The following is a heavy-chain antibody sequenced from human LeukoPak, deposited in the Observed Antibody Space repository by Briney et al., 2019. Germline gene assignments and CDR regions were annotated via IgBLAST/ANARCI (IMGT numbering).Heavy chain of an antibody. CDR1: GYTFSNFG. CDR3: ARDGTSTDDY. D-gene: IGHD2-2*01. V-gene: IGHV1-18*01. Sequence: ASVKVSCKTSGYTFSNFGINWVRQAPGQGLEWMGWISGNNDNPNYGQKFQGRFAVTTDSSTTTAYMELRNLTFDDTAVYYCARDGTSTDDYWGQGTLVTVSA. J-gene: IGHJ4*02. CDR2: ISGNNDNP.